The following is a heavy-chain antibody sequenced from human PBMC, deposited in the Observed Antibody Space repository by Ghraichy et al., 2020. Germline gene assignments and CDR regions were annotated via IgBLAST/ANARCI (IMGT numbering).Heavy chain of an antibody. CDR1: GFTFDDYA. CDR3: ARDIKSASYDFWSGYPLGMHYYYYHGMDV. J-gene: IGHJ6*02. Sequence: GGSLRLSCAASGFTFDDYAMHWVRQAPGKGLEWVSPISGDGGSTYYADSVKGRFTISRDNSKNSLYLQMNSLRTEDTALYYCARDIKSASYDFWSGYPLGMHYYYYHGMDVWSQETAVTGSS. V-gene: IGHV3-43*02. CDR2: ISGDGGST. D-gene: IGHD3-3*01.